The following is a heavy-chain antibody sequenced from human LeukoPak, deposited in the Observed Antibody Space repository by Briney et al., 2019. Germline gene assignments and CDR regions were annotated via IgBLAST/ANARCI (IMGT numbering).Heavy chain of an antibody. CDR3: ARDGSGSFTGAFDI. CDR2: IYYSGST. V-gene: IGHV4-59*01. Sequence: SETLSLTCTVSGGSISSYYWSWIRQPPGKGLEWIGYIYYSGSTNYNPSLKSRVTTSVDTSKNQFSLKLSSVTAADTAVYYCARDGSGSFTGAFDIWGQGTMVTVSS. D-gene: IGHD1-26*01. J-gene: IGHJ3*02. CDR1: GGSISSYY.